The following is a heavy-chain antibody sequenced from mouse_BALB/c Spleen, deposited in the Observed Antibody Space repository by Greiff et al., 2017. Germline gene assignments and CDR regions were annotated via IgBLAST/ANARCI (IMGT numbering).Heavy chain of an antibody. Sequence: QVQLQQPGAELVKPGASVKMSCKASGYTFTSYWMHWVKQRPGQGLEWIGVIDPSDSYTSYNQKFKGKATLTVDTSSSTAYMQLSSLTSEDSAVYYCTRKEGTTACLDYWGQGTTLTVSS. D-gene: IGHD1-2*01. CDR1: GYTFTSYW. CDR3: TRKEGTTACLDY. CDR2: IDPSDSYT. V-gene: IGHV1S127*01. J-gene: IGHJ2*01.